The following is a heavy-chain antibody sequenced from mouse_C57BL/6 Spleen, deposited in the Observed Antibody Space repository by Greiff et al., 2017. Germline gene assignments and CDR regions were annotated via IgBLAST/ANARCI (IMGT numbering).Heavy chain of an antibody. J-gene: IGHJ4*01. CDR2: IHPNSGST. V-gene: IGHV1-64*01. CDR3: ARGYDGYSYAMDY. Sequence: VKLQQPGAELVKPGASVKLSCKASGYTFTSYWMHWVKQRPGQGLEWIGMIHPNSGSTNYNEKFKSKATLTVDKSSSTAYMQLSSLTYDDSAVYYCARGYDGYSYAMDYWGQGTSVTVSS. D-gene: IGHD2-3*01. CDR1: GYTFTSYW.